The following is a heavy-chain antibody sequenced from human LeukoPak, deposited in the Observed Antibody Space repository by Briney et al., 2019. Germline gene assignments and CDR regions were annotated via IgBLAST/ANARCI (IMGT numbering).Heavy chain of an antibody. V-gene: IGHV3-30*03. J-gene: IGHJ4*02. Sequence: PGRSLRLSCAASGFTFSSYGMQWVRQARGKGLEWVAVISYDGSNKYYADSVKGRFTISRDNSKNTLYLQMNSLRAEDTAVYYCTMIVDIVSTGYFDYWGQGTLVTVSS. CDR2: ISYDGSNK. CDR3: TMIVDIVSTGYFDY. CDR1: GFTFSSYG. D-gene: IGHD5/OR15-5a*01.